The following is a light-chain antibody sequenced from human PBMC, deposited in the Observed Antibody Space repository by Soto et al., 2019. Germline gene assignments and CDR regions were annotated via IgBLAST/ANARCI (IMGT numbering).Light chain of an antibody. CDR3: QQYGTLPLT. CDR2: DAT. Sequence: DIQMTQSPSSLSASVGDRVTITCRASQDITNYLSWYQQRPGKAPQLLIYDATNLEAGVASRFSGTGYTTDFTLTISSLQPGDTATYYCQQYGTLPLTFGGGTKVEIK. CDR1: QDITNY. J-gene: IGKJ4*01. V-gene: IGKV1-33*01.